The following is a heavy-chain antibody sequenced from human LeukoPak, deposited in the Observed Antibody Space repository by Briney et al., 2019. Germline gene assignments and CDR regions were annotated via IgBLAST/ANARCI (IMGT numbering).Heavy chain of an antibody. CDR3: ARYCSGGSCYRGMDV. CDR2: IYSGGST. V-gene: IGHV3-53*01. Sequence: PGGSLRLSCAASGFTVSSNYMSWVRQAPGKGLEWVSVIYSGGSTYYADSVKGRFTISRDNSKNTLYLQMNSLRADDTAVYYCARYCSGGSCYRGMDVWGQGTTVTVSS. D-gene: IGHD2-15*01. CDR1: GFTVSSNY. J-gene: IGHJ6*02.